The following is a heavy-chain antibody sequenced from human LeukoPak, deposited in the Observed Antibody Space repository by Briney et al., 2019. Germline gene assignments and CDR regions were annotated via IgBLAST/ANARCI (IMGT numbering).Heavy chain of an antibody. D-gene: IGHD3-10*01. Sequence: QPGGSLRLSCAASGFIFSSYAISWVRQAPGKGLEWVSAISGSGGSTYYADSVKGRFTISRDNSKNTLYLQMNSLRAEDTAVYYCAKGPLWFGELLTQWWYFDYWGQGTLVTVSS. CDR2: ISGSGGST. CDR3: AKGPLWFGELLTQWWYFDY. J-gene: IGHJ4*02. V-gene: IGHV3-23*01. CDR1: GFIFSSYA.